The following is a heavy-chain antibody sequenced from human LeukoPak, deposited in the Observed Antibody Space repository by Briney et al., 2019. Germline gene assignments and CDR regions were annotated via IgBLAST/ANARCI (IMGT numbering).Heavy chain of an antibody. CDR1: GGTFSSYA. CDR3: ARDPPLYGDSYYYYGMDV. V-gene: IGHV1-69*13. CDR2: IIPIFGTA. D-gene: IGHD4-17*01. Sequence: XVKVSCKASGGTFSSYAISWVRQAPGQGLEWMGGIIPIFGTANYAQKFQGRVTITADESTSTAYMELSSLRSEDTAVYYCARDPPLYGDSYYYYGMDVWGQGTTVTVSS. J-gene: IGHJ6*02.